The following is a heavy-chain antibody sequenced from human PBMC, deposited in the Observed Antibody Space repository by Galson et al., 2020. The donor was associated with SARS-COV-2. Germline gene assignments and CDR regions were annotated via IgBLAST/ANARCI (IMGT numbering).Heavy chain of an antibody. CDR1: GYMFTKNG. V-gene: IGHV1-18*04. CDR2: ISGYNGNT. J-gene: IGHJ4*02. CDR3: AREEGVYAGNRVFDY. D-gene: IGHD2-8*01. Sequence: ASVKVSSKTSGYMFTKNGISWLRQAPGQGLEWMGWISGYNGNTKYAQKFQGRITLTIETSATTAHMELRCLTSDDTAVYYCAREEGVYAGNRVFDYWGQGTLVSVSS.